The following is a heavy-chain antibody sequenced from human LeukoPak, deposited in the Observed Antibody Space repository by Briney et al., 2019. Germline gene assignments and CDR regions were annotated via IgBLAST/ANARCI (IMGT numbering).Heavy chain of an antibody. CDR3: ASGSYPASFDY. Sequence: GGSLRLSCAASGFTFSSYGMHWVRQAPGKGLEWVAVISYDGSDKHYGDSVKGRFTISRDNSKNTLYLQMNSLRAEDTAVYYCASGSYPASFDYWGQGTLVTVSS. D-gene: IGHD1-26*01. CDR1: GFTFSSYG. J-gene: IGHJ4*02. CDR2: ISYDGSDK. V-gene: IGHV3-30*03.